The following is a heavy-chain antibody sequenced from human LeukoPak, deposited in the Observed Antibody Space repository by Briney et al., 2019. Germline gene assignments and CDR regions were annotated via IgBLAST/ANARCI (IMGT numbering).Heavy chain of an antibody. D-gene: IGHD2-21*02. Sequence: GGSLRLSCAASGFTFSSYSMNWVRQAPGKGLEWVSSISSSSSYIYYADSVKGRFTISGDNAKNSLYLQMNSLRAEDTAVYYCARDDASCGGDCDILDVWGKGTTVTVSS. CDR2: ISSSSSYI. CDR1: GFTFSSYS. V-gene: IGHV3-21*01. CDR3: ARDDASCGGDCDILDV. J-gene: IGHJ6*04.